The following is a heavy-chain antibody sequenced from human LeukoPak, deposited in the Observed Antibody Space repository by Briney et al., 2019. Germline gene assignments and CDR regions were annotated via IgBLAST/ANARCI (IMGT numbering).Heavy chain of an antibody. CDR3: ARGCGGDCYQGGHDAFDI. CDR1: GFTFSSYG. Sequence: PGGSLRLSCAASGFTFSSYGMSWVRQAPGKGLEWVSAISGSGGSTYYADSVKGRFTISRDNSKNTLYLQMNSLRAEDTAVYYCARGCGGDCYQGGHDAFDIWGQGTMVTVSS. J-gene: IGHJ3*02. CDR2: ISGSGGST. V-gene: IGHV3-23*01. D-gene: IGHD2-21*02.